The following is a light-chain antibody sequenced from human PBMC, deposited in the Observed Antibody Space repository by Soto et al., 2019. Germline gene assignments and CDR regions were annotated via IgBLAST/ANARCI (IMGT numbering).Light chain of an antibody. CDR3: QQRTNWGGT. CDR1: QSVSSY. J-gene: IGKJ2*02. V-gene: IGKV3-11*01. CDR2: DAS. Sequence: EIVLTQAPATPSLSPGERATLSCRASQSVSSYLAWYQQKPGQAPRLLIYDASNRATGIPARFSGSGSGTDFTLTISSLEPEDFAVYYCQQRTNWGGTFGQETKVDIK.